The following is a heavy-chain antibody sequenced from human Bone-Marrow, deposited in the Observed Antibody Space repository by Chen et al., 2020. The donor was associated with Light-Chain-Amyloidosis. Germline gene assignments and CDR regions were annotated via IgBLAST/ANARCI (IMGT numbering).Heavy chain of an antibody. CDR3: ARSPYDSSGYFFRWFAP. CDR2: INAVNGNT. J-gene: IGHJ5*02. Sequence: QVQLVQSGAEVKKPGASVTVSCKASGYTFTTSGIHWVRQAPGQSLEWMGWINAVNGNTRYSHKFQGRVTITRDTSATTAYMELSSLRSEDTAVYYCARSPYDSSGYFFRWFAPWGQGTQVTVSS. CDR1: GYTFTTSG. V-gene: IGHV1-3*01. D-gene: IGHD3-22*01.